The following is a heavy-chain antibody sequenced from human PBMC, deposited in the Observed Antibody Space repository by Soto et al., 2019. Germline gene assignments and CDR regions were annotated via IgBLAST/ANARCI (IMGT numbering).Heavy chain of an antibody. J-gene: IGHJ4*02. CDR3: ARSRNGVVPDSINF. V-gene: IGHV3-30-3*01. Sequence: QVHLVESGGGVVQPGGSLRLSCVASGFTFSRYAMHWVRQAPGQGLEWVAVISRDGSSKYYGDSVQGRFTVSRDNSNNTLNLAMTNLRPDETAVFYCARSRNGVVPDSINFWGQVTLGTVAS. CDR2: ISRDGSSK. CDR1: GFTFSRYA. D-gene: IGHD2-8*01.